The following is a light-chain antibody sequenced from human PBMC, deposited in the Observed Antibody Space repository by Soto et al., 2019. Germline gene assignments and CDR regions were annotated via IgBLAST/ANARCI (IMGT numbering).Light chain of an antibody. CDR2: EVT. CDR1: SSDVGGYNY. J-gene: IGLJ1*01. CDR3: SSYAGSNNFV. V-gene: IGLV2-8*01. Sequence: ALTQPPSASRSPGQSVTISSTGTSSDVGGYNYVSWYQQHPGKAPKLMIYEVTKRPSGVPDRFSGSKPGNTASLTVSGLQAEDEADYYCSSYAGSNNFVFGSGTKVTVL.